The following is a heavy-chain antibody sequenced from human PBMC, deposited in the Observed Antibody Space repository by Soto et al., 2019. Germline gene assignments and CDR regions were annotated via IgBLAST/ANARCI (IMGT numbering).Heavy chain of an antibody. J-gene: IGHJ4*02. CDR3: ARGTDYYDSSGYSPADY. Sequence: QVQLVQSGAEVKKPGSSVKVSCKASGGTFSSYTISWVRQAPGQGLEWMGRIIPILGIANYAQKFQGRVTIPADKSTSTAYMELSSLRSEDTAVYYCARGTDYYDSSGYSPADYWGQGTLVTVSS. D-gene: IGHD3-22*01. CDR1: GGTFSSYT. CDR2: IIPILGIA. V-gene: IGHV1-69*02.